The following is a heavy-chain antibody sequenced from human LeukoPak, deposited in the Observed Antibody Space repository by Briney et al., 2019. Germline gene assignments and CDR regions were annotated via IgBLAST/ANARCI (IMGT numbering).Heavy chain of an antibody. V-gene: IGHV3-23*01. CDR2: ISGSGGAT. CDR3: AKARLSSSSGVSFDV. Sequence: GGSLRLSCAASGFTFSSYAMSWVRQAPGKGLEWVSRISGSGGATYHADSVKGRFTISRDNSKNTLYLQMNSLRAEDTAVYYCAKARLSSSSGVSFDVWGQGTLVTVSS. J-gene: IGHJ3*01. CDR1: GFTFSSYA. D-gene: IGHD6-6*01.